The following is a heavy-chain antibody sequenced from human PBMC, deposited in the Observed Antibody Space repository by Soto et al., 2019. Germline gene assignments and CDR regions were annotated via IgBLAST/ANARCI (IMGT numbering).Heavy chain of an antibody. J-gene: IGHJ3*02. Sequence: GGSLRLSCAASGFTFSSYGMHWVRQAPGKGLEWVAVIWYDGSNKYYADSVKGRVTISRDNSKNTLYLQMNSLRAEDTAVYYCARDVNLTYGDYGDAFDIWGQGAMVTVSS. D-gene: IGHD4-17*01. CDR2: IWYDGSNK. CDR3: ARDVNLTYGDYGDAFDI. V-gene: IGHV3-33*01. CDR1: GFTFSSYG.